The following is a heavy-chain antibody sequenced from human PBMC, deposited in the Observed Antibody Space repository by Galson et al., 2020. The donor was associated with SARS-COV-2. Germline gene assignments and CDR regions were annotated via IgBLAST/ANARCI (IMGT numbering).Heavy chain of an antibody. D-gene: IGHD3-22*01. J-gene: IGHJ2*01. CDR3: ARTRGIPLIVVVITHWSLAL. CDR2: ISGSGDST. V-gene: IGHV3-23*01. CDR1: GFTFGTYA. Sequence: GGSLRLSCAASGFTFGTYAMSWVRQAPGKGLEWVATISGSGDSTYYADSVKGRFTISRDNSKNTLYLQMNSLRAEDTAVYYCARTRGIPLIVVVITHWSLALCGRGTLVAVSS.